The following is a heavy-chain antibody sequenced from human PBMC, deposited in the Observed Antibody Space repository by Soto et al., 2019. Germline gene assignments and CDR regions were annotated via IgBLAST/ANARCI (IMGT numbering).Heavy chain of an antibody. CDR2: IYWDDTQ. V-gene: IGHV2-5*02. CDR3: AHAYGGRSLY. Sequence: QITLKESGPTLVKPTQTLTLTCTFSGFSLPTDRVCVGWIRQPPGKALEWLAVIYWDDTQTYRPSLKSRLTITKDTSTTQVALTIIDMDPVYTATYYCAHAYGGRSLYWGQGTLVTVSS. D-gene: IGHD1-26*01. J-gene: IGHJ4*02. CDR1: GFSLPTDRVC.